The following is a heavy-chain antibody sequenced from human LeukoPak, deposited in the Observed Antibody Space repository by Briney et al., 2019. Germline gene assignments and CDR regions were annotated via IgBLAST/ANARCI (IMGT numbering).Heavy chain of an antibody. D-gene: IGHD2-2*01. CDR2: INIDGSST. CDR1: GFTFSSYW. J-gene: IGHJ4*02. Sequence: GGSLRLSCAVSGFTFSSYWKHWVRQAPGQGLVWVSRINIDGSSTSYADSAKGRFTISRDNAQNTLYLQMNSLRAEDTAVYYCARAALVVPAATVDYWGQGTLVTVSS. V-gene: IGHV3-74*01. CDR3: ARAALVVPAATVDY.